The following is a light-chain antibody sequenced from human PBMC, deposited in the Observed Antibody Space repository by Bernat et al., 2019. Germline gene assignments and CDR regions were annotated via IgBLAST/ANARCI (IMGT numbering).Light chain of an antibody. Sequence: DVQLTQSPTFLSASVGDRVDITCRASQVSGTYLAWYQQKPGKAPKLLIYGASTLQNGVPSRFSGSGSGTEFTLTIASLQPEDGATYFCQQLDRFPITFGQGTQLEI. CDR1: QVSGTY. CDR2: GAS. J-gene: IGKJ5*01. CDR3: QQLDRFPIT. V-gene: IGKV1-9*01.